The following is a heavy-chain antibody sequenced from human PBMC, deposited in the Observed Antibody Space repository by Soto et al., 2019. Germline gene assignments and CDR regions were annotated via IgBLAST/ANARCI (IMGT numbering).Heavy chain of an antibody. Sequence: EVQLVESGGVVVQPGGSLRLSCAASGFTFDDYTMHWVRQAPGKGLEWVSLISWDGGSTYYADSVKGRFTISRDNSKNSLYLQMNSLRTEDTALYYCAKDMGPGDSYGYAYYYYGMDVWGQGTTVTVSS. CDR2: ISWDGGST. CDR3: AKDMGPGDSYGYAYYYYGMDV. CDR1: GFTFDDYT. J-gene: IGHJ6*02. V-gene: IGHV3-43*01. D-gene: IGHD5-18*01.